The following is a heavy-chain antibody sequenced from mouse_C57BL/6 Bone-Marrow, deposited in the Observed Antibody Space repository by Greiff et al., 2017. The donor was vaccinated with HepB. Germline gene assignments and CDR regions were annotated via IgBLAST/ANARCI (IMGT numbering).Heavy chain of an antibody. V-gene: IGHV5-17*01. CDR3: ARQITTVVDWYFDV. D-gene: IGHD1-1*01. CDR2: ISSGSSTI. Sequence: EVQRVESGGGLVKPGGSLKLSCAASGFTFSDYGMHWVRQAPEKGLEWVAYISSGSSTIYYADTVKGRFTISRDNAKNTLFLQMTSLRSEDTAMYYCARQITTVVDWYFDVWGTGTTVTVSS. J-gene: IGHJ1*03. CDR1: GFTFSDYG.